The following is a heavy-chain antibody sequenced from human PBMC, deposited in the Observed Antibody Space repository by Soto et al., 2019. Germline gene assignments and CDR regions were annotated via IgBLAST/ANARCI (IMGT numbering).Heavy chain of an antibody. CDR1: GFTFGSAA. CDR2: ISDTGTRT. D-gene: IGHD4-4*01. J-gene: IGHJ5*02. V-gene: IGHV3-23*01. Sequence: GGSLRLSCVAAGFTFGSAAMNWVRQAPGKGLEWVSIISDTGTRTHYADSVKGRFTISRDNSKNTLYLDMNSLRAEDTAVYYCAKSLDIHYKNWFDPWGQGTLVTVS. CDR3: AKSLDIHYKNWFDP.